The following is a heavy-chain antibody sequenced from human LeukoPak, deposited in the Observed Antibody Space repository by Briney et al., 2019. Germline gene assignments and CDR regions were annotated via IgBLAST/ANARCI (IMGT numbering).Heavy chain of an antibody. J-gene: IGHJ6*02. Sequence: ASVKVSCKASGYTFTSYGISWVRQAPGQGLEWVGWFSAYNGNTNYAQKLHGRVTMTTDTSTSTAYMELRSLRSDDTAVYYCARDQDYDFWSGYYPPRSNYYYYGMDVWGQGTTVTVSS. CDR1: GYTFTSYG. CDR2: FSAYNGNT. V-gene: IGHV1-18*01. D-gene: IGHD3-3*01. CDR3: ARDQDYDFWSGYYPPRSNYYYYGMDV.